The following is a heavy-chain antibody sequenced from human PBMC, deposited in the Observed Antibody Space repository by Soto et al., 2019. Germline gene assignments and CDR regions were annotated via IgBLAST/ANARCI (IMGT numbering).Heavy chain of an antibody. CDR3: VRGQPHRITIFEVVIRSYDYGMDV. J-gene: IGHJ6*02. V-gene: IGHV4-34*01. CDR2: INYRGSS. Sequence: QVQLQQWGAGLLKPSETLSLTCAVYGGSFTGYYWTWIRQTPGKGLEWIGEINYRGSSYYNPSLESRISMAVDTSTNQFSLKLRSVTAADTAVYFCVRGQPHRITIFEVVIRSYDYGMDVWGQGTTVTVSS. D-gene: IGHD3-3*02. CDR1: GGSFTGYY.